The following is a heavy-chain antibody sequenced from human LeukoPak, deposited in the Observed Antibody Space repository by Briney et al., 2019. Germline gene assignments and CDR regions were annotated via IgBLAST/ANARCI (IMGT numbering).Heavy chain of an antibody. D-gene: IGHD3-22*01. V-gene: IGHV4-34*01. CDR3: ARLWEPEVYYYDSSGYYYYFDY. J-gene: IGHJ4*02. CDR2: INHSGST. CDR1: GGSFSGYY. Sequence: SETLSLTCAVYGGSFSGYYWSWIRQPPGKGLEWIGEINHSGSTNYNPSLKSRVTISVDTSKNQFSLKLSSVTAADTAVYYCARLWEPEVYYYDSSGYYYYFDYWGQGTLVTVSS.